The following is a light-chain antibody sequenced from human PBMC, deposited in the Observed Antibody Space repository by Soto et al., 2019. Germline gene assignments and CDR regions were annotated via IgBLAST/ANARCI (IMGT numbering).Light chain of an antibody. V-gene: IGKV1-27*01. Sequence: DIQMTQSPSSLSASVGNRVTFTCRASRDITNHLAWYQQKPGKVPKLLIYAASTLQSGVPSQFSGSGSGTDFTLTIGSLQPEDVATYFCLTYNSGLWTFGQGTKVEIK. J-gene: IGKJ1*01. CDR3: LTYNSGLWT. CDR1: RDITNH. CDR2: AAS.